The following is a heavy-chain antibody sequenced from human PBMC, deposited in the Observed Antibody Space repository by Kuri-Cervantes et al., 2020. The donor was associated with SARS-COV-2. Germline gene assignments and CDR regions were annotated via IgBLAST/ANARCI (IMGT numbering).Heavy chain of an antibody. CDR1: GYTFTSYG. D-gene: IGHD4-17*01. CDR2: MNPKSGNT. CDR3: ARVNGRRGDYWFDP. Sequence: ASVKVSCKASGYTFTSYGISWVRQAPGQGLEWMGWMNPKSGNTGYAQKFQGRVTMTRNTSISTAYMELSSLRSEDTAVYYCARVNGRRGDYWFDPWGQGTLVTVSS. V-gene: IGHV1-8*02. J-gene: IGHJ5*02.